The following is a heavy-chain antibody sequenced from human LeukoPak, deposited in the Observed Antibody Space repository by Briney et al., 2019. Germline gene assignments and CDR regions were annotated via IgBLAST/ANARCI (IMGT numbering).Heavy chain of an antibody. CDR3: AKDGGLWVSAHWGDS. CDR1: GFTFSSYT. CDR2: ITTSDGNT. J-gene: IGHJ4*02. Sequence: GGSLRLSCAASGFTFSSYTMSWVRQAPGKGLEGVSTITTSDGNTYYADSVKGRFTVSRDNSKNTLYLQMNSLRAEDTAVYYCAKDGGLWVSAHWGDSWGRGTLVTVSS. D-gene: IGHD7-27*01. V-gene: IGHV3-23*01.